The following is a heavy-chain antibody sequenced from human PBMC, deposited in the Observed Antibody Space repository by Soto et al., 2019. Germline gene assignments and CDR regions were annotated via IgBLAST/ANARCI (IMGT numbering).Heavy chain of an antibody. D-gene: IGHD1-1*01. V-gene: IGHV3-11*06. J-gene: IGHJ6*02. CDR1: GFIFSDYY. Sequence: GSLRLSCAASGFIFSDYYMSWVRQTPGKGLEWISYISTRSTYTNYADSVKGRFTISRDNTKNSLYLQMDSLRVEDTAVYYCARDXAWKRGKVGRYYYGMDVRGQGTTVTVSS. CDR2: ISTRSTYT. CDR3: ARDXAWKRGKVGRYYYGMDV.